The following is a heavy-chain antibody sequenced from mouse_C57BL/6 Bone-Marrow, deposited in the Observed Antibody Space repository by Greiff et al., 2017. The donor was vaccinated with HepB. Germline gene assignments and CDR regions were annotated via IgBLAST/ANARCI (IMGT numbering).Heavy chain of an antibody. D-gene: IGHD2-1*01. J-gene: IGHJ2*01. Sequence: QVQLQQSGPELVKPGASVKISCKASGYAFSSSWMNWVKQRHGKGLEWIGRIYPGDGDTNYNGKFKGKATLTADKSSSTAYMQLSSLTSEDSAVYFCAVYGNYDYWGQGTTLTVSS. V-gene: IGHV1-82*01. CDR2: IYPGDGDT. CDR3: AVYGNYDY. CDR1: GYAFSSSW.